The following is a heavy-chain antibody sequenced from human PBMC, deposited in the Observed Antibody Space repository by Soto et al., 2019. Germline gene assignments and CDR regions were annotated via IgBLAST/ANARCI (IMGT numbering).Heavy chain of an antibody. D-gene: IGHD3-10*01. CDR2: IIPIFGTA. Sequence: SVKVSCKASGGTFSSYAISWVRQAPGQGLEWMGGIIPIFGTANYAQKLQGRVTMTTDTSTSTAYMELRSLRSDDTAVYYCARGVGSGTYYNQYNWFDPWGQGTLVTV. J-gene: IGHJ5*02. V-gene: IGHV1-69*05. CDR1: GGTFSSYA. CDR3: ARGVGSGTYYNQYNWFDP.